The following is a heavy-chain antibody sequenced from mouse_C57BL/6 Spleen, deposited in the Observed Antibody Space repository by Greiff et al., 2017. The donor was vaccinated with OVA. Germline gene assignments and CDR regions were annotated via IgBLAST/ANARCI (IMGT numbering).Heavy chain of an antibody. D-gene: IGHD1-1*01. Sequence: VQLQQSGAELVKPGASVKISCKASGYAFSSYWMNWVKQRPGKGLAWIGQIYPGDGDTNYNGKFKGKATLTADKSSSTAYMQLSSLTSEDSAVYFCARRDYYGSSPYWYFDVWGTGTTVTVSS. J-gene: IGHJ1*03. CDR3: ARRDYYGSSPYWYFDV. V-gene: IGHV1-80*01. CDR1: GYAFSSYW. CDR2: IYPGDGDT.